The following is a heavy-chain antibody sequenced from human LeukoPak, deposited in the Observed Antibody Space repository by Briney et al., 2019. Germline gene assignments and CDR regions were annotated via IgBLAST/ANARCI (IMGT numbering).Heavy chain of an antibody. Sequence: GASVKVSCKASGYTFTGYYMHWVRQAPGQGLEWMGWMNPNSGNTGYAQKFQGRVTMTRNTSISTAYMELSSLRSEDTAVYYCARATLVRGVRPVGYWGQGTLVTVSS. CDR1: GYTFTGYY. CDR2: MNPNSGNT. J-gene: IGHJ4*02. D-gene: IGHD3-10*01. CDR3: ARATLVRGVRPVGY. V-gene: IGHV1-8*02.